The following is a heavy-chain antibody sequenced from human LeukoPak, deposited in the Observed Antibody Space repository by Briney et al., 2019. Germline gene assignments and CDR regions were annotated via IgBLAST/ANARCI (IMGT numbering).Heavy chain of an antibody. CDR2: IWYDGSNK. V-gene: IGHV3-33*06. J-gene: IGHJ4*02. Sequence: PGRSLRLSCAASGFTFSSYGMHWVRQAPGKGLEWGAVIWYDGSNKYYADSVKGRFTISRDNSKNTLYLQMNSLRAEDTAVYYCAKDGKPMVVTEWGGFDYWGQGTLVTVSS. CDR1: GFTFSSYG. CDR3: AKDGKPMVVTEWGGFDY. D-gene: IGHD4-23*01.